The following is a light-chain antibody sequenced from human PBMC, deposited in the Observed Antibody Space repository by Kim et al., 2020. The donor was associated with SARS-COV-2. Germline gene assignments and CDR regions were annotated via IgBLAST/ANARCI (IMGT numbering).Light chain of an antibody. V-gene: IGKV1-5*03. J-gene: IGKJ4*01. CDR1: QSISDW. Sequence: SIGDRVTITCRASQSISDWLAWYQQKPGRAPKLLIYKASRLDSGVPSRFSGSGSETEFSLTISSLQPDDFATYYCQQYRTYPPLTFGGGTKVDIK. CDR3: QQYRTYPPLT. CDR2: KAS.